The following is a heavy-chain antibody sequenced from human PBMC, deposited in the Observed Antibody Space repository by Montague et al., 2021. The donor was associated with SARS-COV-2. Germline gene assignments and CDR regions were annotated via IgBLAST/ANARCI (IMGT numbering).Heavy chain of an antibody. CDR3: ARVLRTVATSFHRGYFDY. Sequence: SLRLSFAASGFIFSGYAMTWVRQAPGKGLEWVSGITGSGHATYYADSVKGRFTISRDNSKNTLFLQMNSLRAEDTAVYYCARVLRTVATSFHRGYFDYWGPGSLVTVSS. D-gene: IGHD5-12*01. CDR1: GFIFSGYA. J-gene: IGHJ4*02. CDR2: ITGSGHAT. V-gene: IGHV3-23*01.